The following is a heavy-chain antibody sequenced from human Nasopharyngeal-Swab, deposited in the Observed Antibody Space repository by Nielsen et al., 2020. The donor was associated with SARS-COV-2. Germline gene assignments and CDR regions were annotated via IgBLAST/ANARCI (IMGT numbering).Heavy chain of an antibody. D-gene: IGHD6-6*01. V-gene: IGHV4-34*01. Sequence: WIRQPPGKGLEWIGEINHSGGTNYNPSLKSRVTISVDTSKNQFSLKLSSVTAADTAVYFCAREGPSIAARPGWFDAWGQGTLVTVSS. CDR3: AREGPSIAARPGWFDA. CDR2: INHSGGT. J-gene: IGHJ5*02.